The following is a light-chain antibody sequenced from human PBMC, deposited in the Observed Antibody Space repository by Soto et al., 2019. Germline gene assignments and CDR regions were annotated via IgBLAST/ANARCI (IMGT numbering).Light chain of an antibody. CDR3: SSYTSDSTRV. CDR1: SSDVGGYNY. CDR2: EVS. V-gene: IGLV2-14*01. J-gene: IGLJ1*01. Sequence: QSVLTQPASVSGSPGQSITISCTGTSSDVGGYNYVSWYQQHPGKAPKPVIFEVSNRPSGVSIRFSGSKSGHTASLTISGLQAEDEADYYCSSYTSDSTRVFGTGTKVTVL.